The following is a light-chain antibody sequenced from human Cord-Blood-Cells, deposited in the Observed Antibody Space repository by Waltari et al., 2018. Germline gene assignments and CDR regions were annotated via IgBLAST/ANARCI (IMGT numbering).Light chain of an antibody. Sequence: QSALTQPPSASGSPGQSVTISCTGTSSAVGGYKHVSWYQQHPGKAPKLMIYEVSKRPSGVPDRFSGSKSGNTASLTVSGLQAEDEADYYCSSYAGSNNLVFGTGTKVTVL. V-gene: IGLV2-8*01. J-gene: IGLJ1*01. CDR3: SSYAGSNNLV. CDR2: EVS. CDR1: SSAVGGYKH.